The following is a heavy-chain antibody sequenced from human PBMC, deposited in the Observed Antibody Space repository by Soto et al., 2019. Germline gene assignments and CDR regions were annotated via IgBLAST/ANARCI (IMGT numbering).Heavy chain of an antibody. V-gene: IGHV1-58*02. CDR3: AAGKVVTGYWYFDL. J-gene: IGHJ2*01. CDR1: GFTFTSSA. D-gene: IGHD2-15*01. CDR2: IVVGSGNT. Sequence: QMQLVQSGPEVKKPGTSVKVSCKASGFTFTSSAMQWVRQARGQRLEWIGWIVVGSGNTNYAQKLQERVTITRDMSTSTAYMELISLRSEDTAVYYCAAGKVVTGYWYFDLWGRGTLVTVSS.